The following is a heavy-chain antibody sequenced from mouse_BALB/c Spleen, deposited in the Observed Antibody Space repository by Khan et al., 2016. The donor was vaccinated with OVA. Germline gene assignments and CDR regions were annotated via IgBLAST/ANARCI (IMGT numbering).Heavy chain of an antibody. Sequence: QIQLVQSGPELKKPGETVRISCKASGYTFTTAGMQWVQKMPGKGLKWIGWINTHSGVPKYAEDFKGRFAFSLETSASIGYLQITNLKNEATATYFCARGGAALYRNDGGAMDYWGQGTSGTVSS. J-gene: IGHJ4*01. CDR1: GYTFTTAG. CDR2: INTHSGVP. V-gene: IGHV9-4*02. CDR3: ARGGAALYRNDGGAMDY. D-gene: IGHD2-12*01.